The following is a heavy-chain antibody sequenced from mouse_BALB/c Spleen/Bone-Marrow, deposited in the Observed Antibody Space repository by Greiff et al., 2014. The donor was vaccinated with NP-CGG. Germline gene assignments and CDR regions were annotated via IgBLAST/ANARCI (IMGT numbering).Heavy chain of an antibody. CDR1: GYTFTNYW. V-gene: IGHV1-63*02. J-gene: IGHJ1*01. D-gene: IGHD2-14*01. Sequence: QVQLQQPGAELVRPRTSVKISCKASGYTFTNYWLGWVKQRPGHGLEWIGDIYPGGGYTNYNEKFKGKATLTADTSSSTAYMQLSSLTSEDSAVYFCAREVRRYFDVWGAGTTVTVSS. CDR2: IYPGGGYT. CDR3: AREVRRYFDV.